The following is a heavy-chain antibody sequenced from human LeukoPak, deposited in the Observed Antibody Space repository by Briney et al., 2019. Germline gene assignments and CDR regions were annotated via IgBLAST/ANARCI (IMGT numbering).Heavy chain of an antibody. J-gene: IGHJ3*02. CDR2: IYSGGST. CDR3: ARVIAAAGSDAFDI. Sequence: GGSLRLSCTASGFTFSTHAMSWVRQAPGKGLEWVSVIYSGGSTYYADSVKGRFTISRDNSKNTLYLQMNSLRAEDTAVYYCARVIAAAGSDAFDIWGQGTMVTVSS. D-gene: IGHD6-13*01. CDR1: GFTFSTHA. V-gene: IGHV3-53*01.